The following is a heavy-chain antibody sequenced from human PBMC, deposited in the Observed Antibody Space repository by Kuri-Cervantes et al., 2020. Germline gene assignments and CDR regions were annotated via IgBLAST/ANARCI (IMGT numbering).Heavy chain of an antibody. J-gene: IGHJ6*02. CDR2: ISAYNGNT. D-gene: IGHD3-10*01. Sequence: ASVKVSCKASGYTFTSYGISWVRQAPGQGLEWMGWISAYNGNTNYAQKLQGRVTMTTDTSTSTAYMELSSLRSEDTAVYYCARDLMVRGVIVDYYYYGMDVWGQGTTVTVSS. CDR3: ARDLMVRGVIVDYYYYGMDV. CDR1: GYTFTSYG. V-gene: IGHV1-18*01.